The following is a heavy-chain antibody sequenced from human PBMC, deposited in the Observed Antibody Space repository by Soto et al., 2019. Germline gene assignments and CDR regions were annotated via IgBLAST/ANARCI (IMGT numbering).Heavy chain of an antibody. D-gene: IGHD2-2*01. CDR1: GFTFSSYS. Sequence: EVQLVESGGGLVKPGGSLRLSCAASGFTFSSYSMNWVRQAPGKGLEWVSSISSSSSYIYYADSVKGRFTISRDNAKNSLYLQMNSLRAEDTAVYYCARLCCSSTSCWFDYYYYMDVWGKGTTVTVSS. J-gene: IGHJ6*03. CDR3: ARLCCSSTSCWFDYYYYMDV. V-gene: IGHV3-21*01. CDR2: ISSSSSYI.